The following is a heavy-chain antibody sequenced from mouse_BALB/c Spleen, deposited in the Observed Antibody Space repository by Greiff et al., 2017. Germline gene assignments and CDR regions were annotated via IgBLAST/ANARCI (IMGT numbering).Heavy chain of an antibody. CDR3: ARAYYYGSSYYAMDY. CDR2: IWGDGST. V-gene: IGHV2-6-7*01. D-gene: IGHD1-1*01. Sequence: VHLVESGPGLVAPSQSLSITCTVSGFSLTGYGVNWVRQPPGKGLEWLGMIWGDGSTDYNSALKSRLSISKDNSKSQVFLKMNSLQTDDTARYYCARAYYYGSSYYAMDYWGQGTSVTVSS. J-gene: IGHJ4*01. CDR1: GFSLTGYG.